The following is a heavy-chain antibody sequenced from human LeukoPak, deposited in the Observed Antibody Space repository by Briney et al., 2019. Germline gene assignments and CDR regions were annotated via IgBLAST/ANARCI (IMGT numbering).Heavy chain of an antibody. Sequence: ASVKVSCKASGYSFIGYFIHWVRQAPGQGLEWMGWIDSNSGETHYAQKFQGRFTMTKDTSIKTAYMELSSLRSDDTAIYYCARFWHCGFSTCWAVNGFDYWGQGAEVTVSP. D-gene: IGHD2-21*01. J-gene: IGHJ3*01. CDR1: GYSFIGYF. CDR3: ARFWHCGFSTCWAVNGFDY. V-gene: IGHV1-2*02. CDR2: IDSNSGET.